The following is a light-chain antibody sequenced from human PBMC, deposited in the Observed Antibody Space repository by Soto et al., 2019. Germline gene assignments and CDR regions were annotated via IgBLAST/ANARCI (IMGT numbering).Light chain of an antibody. V-gene: IGLV2-14*01. CDR1: SSDVGGYNY. CDR3: SSYTSGSTHGVV. CDR2: DVS. J-gene: IGLJ2*01. Sequence: QSVLTQPASVSGSPGQSITISCTGTSSDVGGYNYVSWYQQHPGKAPKLMIYDVSNRPSGVSNRFSGSKSCNTASLTISGVQAEDEADYYCSSYTSGSTHGVVFGGGTQLTVL.